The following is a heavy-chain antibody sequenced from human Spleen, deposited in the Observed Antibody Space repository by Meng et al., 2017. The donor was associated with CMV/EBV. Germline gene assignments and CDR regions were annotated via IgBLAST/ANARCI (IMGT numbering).Heavy chain of an antibody. Sequence: ASVKVSCKAFGYTFTGHFMHWARQAPGQGLEWMGWIQPSTGVTNYAQKFQGRVTLTRDTSINTGYMELTRLTSDDTAVYYCARDNNWGPDYWGQGTLVTVSS. CDR3: ARDNNWGPDY. J-gene: IGHJ4*02. V-gene: IGHV1-2*02. CDR1: GYTFTGHF. CDR2: IQPSTGVT. D-gene: IGHD7-27*01.